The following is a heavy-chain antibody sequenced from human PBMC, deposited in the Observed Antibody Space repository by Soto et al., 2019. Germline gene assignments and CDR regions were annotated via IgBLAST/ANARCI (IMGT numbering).Heavy chain of an antibody. CDR1: GYTFTTYY. CDR2: ITPSSGST. Sequence: QVQLVQSGAEVKNPGASVKVSCKASGYTFTTYYMHWLRQARGQGLEWMGIITPSSGSTRYEQKFKDRVTMTRDPSTSTVYMELSSLRSEDTAVYYCARALATKTAPIDYWGQGTLVTVSS. D-gene: IGHD5-12*01. J-gene: IGHJ4*02. CDR3: ARALATKTAPIDY. V-gene: IGHV1-46*01.